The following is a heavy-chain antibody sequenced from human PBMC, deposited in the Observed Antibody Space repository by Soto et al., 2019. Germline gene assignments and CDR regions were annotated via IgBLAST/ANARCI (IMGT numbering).Heavy chain of an antibody. CDR2: IIPIFGTA. CDR1: GDTSTNYH. D-gene: IGHD2-2*01. V-gene: IGHV1-69*13. CDR3: ARDLRRGYCSSTSCPTWNYHGMDV. Sequence: GPPVKVSCKASGDTSTNYHVHWARQAPGQGLEWMGGIIPIFGTANYAQKFQGRVTITADESTSTAYMELSSLRSEDTAVYYCARDLRRGYCSSTSCPTWNYHGMDVWGQGTTVTVSS. J-gene: IGHJ6*02.